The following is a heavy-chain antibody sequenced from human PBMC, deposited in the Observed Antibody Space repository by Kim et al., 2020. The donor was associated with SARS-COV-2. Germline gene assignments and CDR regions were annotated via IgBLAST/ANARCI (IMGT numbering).Heavy chain of an antibody. D-gene: IGHD3-9*01. V-gene: IGHV4-59*08. J-gene: IGHJ1*01. CDR3: ARHTVPSGRYFYLED. CDR1: GDTMTFHY. CDR2: IFHDGTT. Sequence: SETLSLTCNVSGDTMTFHYLSWLRQAPGKRLEWIGFIFHDGTTDYTPSLRSRLTMSMDTSKEQFSLKLRSATPTDTAIFYSARHTVPSGRYFYLEDWGQG.